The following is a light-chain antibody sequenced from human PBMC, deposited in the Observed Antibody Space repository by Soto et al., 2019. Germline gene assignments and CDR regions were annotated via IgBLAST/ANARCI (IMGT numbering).Light chain of an antibody. J-gene: IGKJ2*01. CDR1: QDIINS. V-gene: IGKV1-33*01. Sequence: DIHMTQSPSSLSASVGDRVTITCQASQDIINSLNWYQPKAGQAPKLLIYDTSNLETWVPSRFSGSGSGTDFTLTISSLQSDDIATYYCQQHDNVPYTFGQLTRLEIK. CDR3: QQHDNVPYT. CDR2: DTS.